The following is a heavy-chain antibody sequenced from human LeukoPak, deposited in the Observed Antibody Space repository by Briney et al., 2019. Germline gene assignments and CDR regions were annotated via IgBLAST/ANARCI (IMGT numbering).Heavy chain of an antibody. CDR2: IGIRGDT. J-gene: IGHJ4*02. Sequence: PGGSLRLSCVASGFNFIDYDMHWVRQVIGKGLEWVSAIGIRGDTHYSGSVKGRFTISRENAESSLYLQMNSLRAEDTAVYYCARGGIQVSGIDEFDYWGQGTPVTVSS. CDR3: ARGGIQVSGIDEFDY. CDR1: GFNFIDYD. D-gene: IGHD6-19*01. V-gene: IGHV3-13*01.